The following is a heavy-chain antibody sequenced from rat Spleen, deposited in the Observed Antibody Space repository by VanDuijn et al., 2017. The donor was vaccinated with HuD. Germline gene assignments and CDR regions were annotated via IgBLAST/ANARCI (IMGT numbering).Heavy chain of an antibody. CDR1: GFTFSDYN. CDR3: ARPSYGYPFAY. J-gene: IGHJ3*01. Sequence: EVQLVESGGGLVQPGRSLKLSYAASGFTFSDYNMAWVRQAPKKGLEWVATITYDGSSTYYRDSVKGRFTISRDNANSTLYLQMDSLRSEDTATYYCARPSYGYPFAYWGQGTLVTVSS. CDR2: ITYDGSST. V-gene: IGHV5-7*01. D-gene: IGHD1-7*01.